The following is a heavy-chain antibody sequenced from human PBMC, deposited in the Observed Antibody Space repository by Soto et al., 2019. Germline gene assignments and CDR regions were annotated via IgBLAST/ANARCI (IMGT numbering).Heavy chain of an antibody. D-gene: IGHD6-13*01. J-gene: IGHJ6*02. V-gene: IGHV3-23*01. CDR2: FSGSGGST. CDR1: GFTFSSYA. CDR3: AKGEQQLVQRVHYYYGVDV. Sequence: PGGSLRLSCAASGFTFSSYAMSWVRQAPGKGLEWVSAFSGSGGSTYYADSVKGRFTISRDNSKNTLYLQMNSLRAEDTAVYYCAKGEQQLVQRVHYYYGVDVWGQGTTVTVSS.